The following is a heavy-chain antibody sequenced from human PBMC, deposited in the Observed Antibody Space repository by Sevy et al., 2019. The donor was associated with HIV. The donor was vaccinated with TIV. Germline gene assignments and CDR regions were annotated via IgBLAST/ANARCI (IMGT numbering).Heavy chain of an antibody. CDR2: ISYDGSNK. CDR3: ARDLSSGYYSYFDY. V-gene: IGHV3-30-3*01. CDR1: GFTFSNYA. D-gene: IGHD3-22*01. Sequence: GGSLRLSCAASGFTFSNYAIHWVRQAPGKGLEWVGVISYDGSNKYYADSVKGRFTISRDNSKNTLYLQMNSLRAEDTAVYYCARDLSSGYYSYFDYWGQGTLVTVSS. J-gene: IGHJ4*02.